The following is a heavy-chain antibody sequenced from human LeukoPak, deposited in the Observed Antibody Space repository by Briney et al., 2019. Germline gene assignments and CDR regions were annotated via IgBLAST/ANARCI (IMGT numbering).Heavy chain of an antibody. J-gene: IGHJ4*02. CDR1: GGSISSGSYY. V-gene: IGHV4-61*01. CDR3: ARMGGSGSLDY. CDR2: IYYSGST. Sequence: SETLSLTCTVSGGSISSGSYYWSWIRQPPGKGLEWIGYIYYSGSTNYNPSLKSRVTISVDTSKNQFSLRLSSVTAADTAVYYCARMGGSGSLDYWGQGTLVTVSS. D-gene: IGHD3-10*01.